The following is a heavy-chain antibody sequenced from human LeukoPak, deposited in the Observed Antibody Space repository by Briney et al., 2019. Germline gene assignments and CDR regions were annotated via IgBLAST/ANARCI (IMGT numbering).Heavy chain of an antibody. CDR1: GGSISSYS. V-gene: IGHV4-59*01. CDR2: IYYSGST. D-gene: IGHD5-24*01. CDR3: ARVRGYRDGYNHPFDY. J-gene: IGHJ4*02. Sequence: PSETLSLTCTVSGGSISSYSWSWIRQPPGKGLEWIGYIYYSGSTNYNPSLKSRVTISVDTSKNQFSLKLSSVTAADTAVYYCARVRGYRDGYNHPFDYWGQGTLVTVSS.